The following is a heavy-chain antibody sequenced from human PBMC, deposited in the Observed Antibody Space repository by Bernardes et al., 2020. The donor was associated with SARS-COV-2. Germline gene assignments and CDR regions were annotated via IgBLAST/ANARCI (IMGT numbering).Heavy chain of an antibody. CDR2: INPNSGGT. J-gene: IGHJ3*02. V-gene: IGHV1-2*04. Sequence: ASAKVSCKASGYTFTGYYMHWVREEPGQGLEWMGWINPNSGGTNYAQKFQGWVTLTRDTSISTAYMDLSRLRSDDTAMYYCARDRGSGGYDAFDIWGQGTLVTVSS. CDR3: ARDRGSGGYDAFDI. CDR1: GYTFTGYY. D-gene: IGHD2-15*01.